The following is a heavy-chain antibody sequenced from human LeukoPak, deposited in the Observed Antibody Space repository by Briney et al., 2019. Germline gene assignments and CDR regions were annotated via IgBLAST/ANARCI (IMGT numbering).Heavy chain of an antibody. CDR2: ISAYNGNT. CDR3: ARAALVATIPYYFDY. Sequence: GASVKVSCKASGYTFTSYGISWVRQAPGQGLEWMGWISAYNGNTNYAQKLQGRVTMTTDTSTSTAYMELRSLRSDDTAVYYCARAALVATIPYYFDYWGQGTLVTVSS. CDR1: GYTFTSYG. J-gene: IGHJ4*02. D-gene: IGHD5-12*01. V-gene: IGHV1-18*01.